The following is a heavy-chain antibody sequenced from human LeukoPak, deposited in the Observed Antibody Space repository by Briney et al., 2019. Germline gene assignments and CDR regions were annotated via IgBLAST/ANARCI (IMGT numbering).Heavy chain of an antibody. D-gene: IGHD3-10*01. J-gene: IGHJ6*03. CDR1: GGTFSSYA. CDR2: INPNSGGT. V-gene: IGHV1-2*02. CDR3: ARVSGGDYYGSGSYSPHYYYYMDV. Sequence: GSSVKVSCKASGGTFSSYAISWVRQAPGQGLEWMGWINPNSGGTNYAQEFQGRVTMTRDTSISTAYMELSRLRSDDTAVYYCARVSGGDYYGSGSYSPHYYYYMDVWGKGTTVTISS.